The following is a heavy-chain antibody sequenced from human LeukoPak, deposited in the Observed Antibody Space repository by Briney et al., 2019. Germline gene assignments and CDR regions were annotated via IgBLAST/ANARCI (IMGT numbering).Heavy chain of an antibody. J-gene: IGHJ5*02. D-gene: IGHD2-21*02. V-gene: IGHV1-18*01. Sequence: ASVKVSCKAFGYTFNTYGIIWVRQAPGQGPQWMGWVNTDTGDTYYAQNLQGRVAMTRDTSTSTAYMELMSLRSDDTAVYYCARKRRKGDCYLFDPWGQGTLVTVSP. CDR1: GYTFNTYG. CDR3: ARKRRKGDCYLFDP. CDR2: VNTDTGDT.